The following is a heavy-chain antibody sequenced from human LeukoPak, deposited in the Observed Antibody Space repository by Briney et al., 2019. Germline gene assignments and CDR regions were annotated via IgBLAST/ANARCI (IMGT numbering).Heavy chain of an antibody. CDR2: ISSSSSYI. V-gene: IGHV3-21*01. J-gene: IGHJ4*02. Sequence: GGSLRLSCAASGFTFSSYAMSWVRPAPGKGLEWVSSISSSSSYIYYADSVKGRFTISRDNAKNSLYLQMNSLRAEDTAVYYCARESFTSDDYDSSGSIDYWGQGTLVTVSS. D-gene: IGHD3-22*01. CDR1: GFTFSSYA. CDR3: ARESFTSDDYDSSGSIDY.